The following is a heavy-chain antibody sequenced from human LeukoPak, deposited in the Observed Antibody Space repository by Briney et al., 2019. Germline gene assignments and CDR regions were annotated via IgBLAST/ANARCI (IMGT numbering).Heavy chain of an antibody. CDR2: ISGSGGST. J-gene: IGHJ4*02. D-gene: IGHD3-9*01. Sequence: GGSLRLSCAASGFTFSSYAMSWVRQAPGKGLEWVSAISGSGGSTYYADSVKGRFTISRDNSKNTLYLQMNSLRAEDTAVYYCAKEIAGELRYFDWLSQGPLGYWGQGTLVTVSS. V-gene: IGHV3-23*01. CDR3: AKEIAGELRYFDWLSQGPLGY. CDR1: GFTFSSYA.